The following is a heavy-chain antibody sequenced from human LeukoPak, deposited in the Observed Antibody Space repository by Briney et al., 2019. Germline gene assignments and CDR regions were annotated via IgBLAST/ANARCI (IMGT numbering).Heavy chain of an antibody. V-gene: IGHV3-48*02. D-gene: IGHD1-26*01. CDR2: ISGTSTAI. CDR3: ARGGGRSYSDAFDI. Sequence: GGSLRLSCAASGFTLSSSNMHWVPQAPGKGLEWVSFISGTSTAIYYADSVKGRFTISRDIARKSLYLQMNSLRDEDTAVYYCARGGGRSYSDAFDIWGQGTVVTVSS. J-gene: IGHJ3*02. CDR1: GFTLSSSN.